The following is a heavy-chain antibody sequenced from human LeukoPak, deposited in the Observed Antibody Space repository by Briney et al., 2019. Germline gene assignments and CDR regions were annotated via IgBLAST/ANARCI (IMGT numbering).Heavy chain of an antibody. J-gene: IGHJ4*02. V-gene: IGHV1-2*04. CDR2: INPNSGGT. Sequence: ASVKVSCKASGFPFTHYYIHWVRQAPGQGLEWMGWINPNSGGTNYAQDFQGWVTMTRDTSISTAYVELSRLRSDDTAVYYCVRDQSTVTTPHFDYWGQGTLVTVPS. CDR1: GFPFTHYY. CDR3: VRDQSTVTTPHFDY. D-gene: IGHD4-17*01.